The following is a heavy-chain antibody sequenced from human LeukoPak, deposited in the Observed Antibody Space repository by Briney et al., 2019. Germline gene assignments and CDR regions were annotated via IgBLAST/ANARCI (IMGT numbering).Heavy chain of an antibody. Sequence: SETLSLTCTVSGGSISSSSYYWGWIRQPPGKGLEWIGSIYYSGSTCYNPSLKSRVTISVDTSKNQFSLKLSSVTAADTAVYYCARGIVVVPAAISPRSRYFDYWGQGTLVTVSS. CDR3: ARGIVVVPAAISPRSRYFDY. CDR1: GGSISSSSYY. V-gene: IGHV4-39*01. D-gene: IGHD2-2*01. CDR2: IYYSGST. J-gene: IGHJ4*02.